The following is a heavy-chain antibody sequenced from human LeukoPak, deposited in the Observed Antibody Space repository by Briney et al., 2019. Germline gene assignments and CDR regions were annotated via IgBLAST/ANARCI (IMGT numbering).Heavy chain of an antibody. J-gene: IGHJ4*02. V-gene: IGHV3-30*02. CDR1: GFTFSSHG. CDR3: AKDGVGPDSSGSFDY. CDR2: VRSEGNN. Sequence: QPGGSLRLSCAASGFTFSSHGMHWVRQAPGKGLEWVAFVRSEGNNVYAGSVKGRFTIFRDNSKDTVYLQMNSLRPEDSAVYHCAKDGVGPDSSGSFDYWGQGTLVTVSS. D-gene: IGHD3-22*01.